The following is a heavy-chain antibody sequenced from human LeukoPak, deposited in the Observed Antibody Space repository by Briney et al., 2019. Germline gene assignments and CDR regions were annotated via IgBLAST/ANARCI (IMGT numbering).Heavy chain of an antibody. J-gene: IGHJ4*02. Sequence: GESLKISCQGSGYSFTSYWIGWVRQMPGKGLEWMGIIYPGDSDTRYSPSFQGQVTISADKSISTAYLQWSSLKASDTAMYYCARLLGGWELMNGYFDYWGQGTLVTVSS. CDR3: ARLLGGWELMNGYFDY. V-gene: IGHV5-51*01. CDR1: GYSFTSYW. CDR2: IYPGDSDT. D-gene: IGHD1-26*01.